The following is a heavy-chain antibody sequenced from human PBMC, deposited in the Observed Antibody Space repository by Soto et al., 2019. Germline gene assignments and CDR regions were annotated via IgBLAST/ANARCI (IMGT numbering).Heavy chain of an antibody. CDR3: ARGSYDSSGYSDFFDY. D-gene: IGHD3-22*01. CDR1: GGSISSGGYY. CDR2: IYYSGST. V-gene: IGHV4-31*03. J-gene: IGHJ4*02. Sequence: SETLSLTCTVSGGSISSGGYYWSWIRQHPGKGLEWIGYIYYSGSTYYNPSLKSRVTISVDTSKNQFSLKLSSVTAADTAVYYCARGSYDSSGYSDFFDYWGQGTLVTVSS.